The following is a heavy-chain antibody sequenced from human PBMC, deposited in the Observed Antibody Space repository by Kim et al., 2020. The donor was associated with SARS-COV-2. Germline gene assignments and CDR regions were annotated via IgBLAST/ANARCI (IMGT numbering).Heavy chain of an antibody. V-gene: IGHV4-39*01. J-gene: IGHJ4*02. CDR3: ATTLGYTSGGFDY. Sequence: FNPPLKSRVTISVDTSRNQFSLKLSSVTAADTAIYYCATTLGYTSGGFDYWSRGTLVTVSS. D-gene: IGHD6-19*01.